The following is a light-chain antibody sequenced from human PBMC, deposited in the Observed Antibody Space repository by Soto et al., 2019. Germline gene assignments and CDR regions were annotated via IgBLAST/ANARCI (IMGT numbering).Light chain of an antibody. CDR2: DVS. CDR1: SSDVGGYDY. J-gene: IGLJ1*01. CDR3: TSCTSSSSPGV. V-gene: IGLV2-14*01. Sequence: QSALTQPASVSGSPGQSITISCTGTSSDVGGYDYVSWYQQHPGKAPKLMIYDVSNRPSGVSNRFSGSKSGNTASLTISGLQDEDEADYYCTSCTSSSSPGVFGTGIKLTVL.